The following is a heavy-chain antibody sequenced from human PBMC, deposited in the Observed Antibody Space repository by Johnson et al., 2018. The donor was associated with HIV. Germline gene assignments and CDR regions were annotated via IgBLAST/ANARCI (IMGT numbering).Heavy chain of an antibody. CDR1: GFTVSSNY. CDR2: ISSSGSTI. D-gene: IGHD3-16*01. Sequence: QVQLVESGGGLVQPGGSLRLSCAASGFTVSSNYMSWVRQAPGKGLEWVSYISSSGSTIYYADSVKGRFTISRDNAKNSLYLQMNSLRAEDTAVYYCAREKIKGYAFDIWGQGTMVTVSS. V-gene: IGHV3-11*04. CDR3: AREKIKGYAFDI. J-gene: IGHJ3*02.